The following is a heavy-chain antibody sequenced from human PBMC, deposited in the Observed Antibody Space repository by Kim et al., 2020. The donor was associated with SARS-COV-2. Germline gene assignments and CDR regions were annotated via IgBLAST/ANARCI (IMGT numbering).Heavy chain of an antibody. CDR1: GGSFSGYY. D-gene: IGHD2-2*01. V-gene: IGHV4-34*01. J-gene: IGHJ6*03. CDR2: INHSGST. Sequence: SETLSLTCAVYGGSFSGYYWSWIRQPPGKGLEWIGEINHSGSTNYNPSLKSRVTISVDTSKNQFSLKLSSVTAADTAVYYCASTPSCSSTSCYSYYYYYYYMDVWGKGTTVTVSS. CDR3: ASTPSCSSTSCYSYYYYYYYMDV.